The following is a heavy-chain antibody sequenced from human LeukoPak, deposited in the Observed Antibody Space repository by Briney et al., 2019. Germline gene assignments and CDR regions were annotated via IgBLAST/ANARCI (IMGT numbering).Heavy chain of an antibody. CDR3: ARVITGTMGNWFGP. Sequence: ASVKVSCKASGYTFTSYGISWVRQAPGQGLEWMGWISTYNGNTNYAQKLQGRVTMTTDTSTSTAYMELRSLRSDDTAVYYCARVITGTMGNWFGPWGQGTLVTVSS. CDR1: GYTFTSYG. CDR2: ISTYNGNT. D-gene: IGHD1-7*01. J-gene: IGHJ5*02. V-gene: IGHV1-18*01.